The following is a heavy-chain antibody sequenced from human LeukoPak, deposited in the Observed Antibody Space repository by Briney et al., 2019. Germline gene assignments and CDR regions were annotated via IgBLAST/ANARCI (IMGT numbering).Heavy chain of an antibody. CDR3: TTVLWFGELIYFDY. Sequence: PGGSLRLSCAASGFTFSNAWMGWVRQAPGKGLEWVGRIKSKTDGGTTDYAAPVKGRFTISRDDSKNTLYLQMNSLKTEDTAVYYCTTVLWFGELIYFDYWGQGTLVTVSS. J-gene: IGHJ4*02. D-gene: IGHD3-10*01. CDR1: GFTFSNAW. CDR2: IKSKTDGGTT. V-gene: IGHV3-15*01.